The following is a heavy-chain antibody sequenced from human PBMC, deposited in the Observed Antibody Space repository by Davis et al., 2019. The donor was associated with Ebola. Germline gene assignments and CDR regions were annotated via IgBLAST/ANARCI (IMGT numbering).Heavy chain of an antibody. CDR2: IYSGGST. V-gene: IGHV3-23*03. Sequence: GESLKISCAASGFTFSNYAMTWVRQAPGRGLEWVSGIYSGGSTYCADSVKGRFTISRDNSKNTLFLQMNTLRAEDAAVYYCAGGTRSGWHLEYWGQGTLVTVSS. J-gene: IGHJ4*02. CDR3: AGGTRSGWHLEY. D-gene: IGHD6-19*01. CDR1: GFTFSNYA.